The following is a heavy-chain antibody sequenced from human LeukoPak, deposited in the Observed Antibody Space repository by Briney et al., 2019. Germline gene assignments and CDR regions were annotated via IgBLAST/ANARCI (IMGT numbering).Heavy chain of an antibody. V-gene: IGHV3-48*03. CDR1: GFTFSSYE. D-gene: IGHD2-15*01. CDR2: ISSSGSTI. CDR3: ARGRGDIVVVVAANWLNWFDP. J-gene: IGHJ5*02. Sequence: GGSLRLSCAASGFTFSSYEMNWVRQAPGKGREWVSYISSSGSTIYYADPVKGRFTISRDNAKNSLYLQMNSLRDEDTAVYYCARGRGDIVVVVAANWLNWFDPWGQGTLVTVSS.